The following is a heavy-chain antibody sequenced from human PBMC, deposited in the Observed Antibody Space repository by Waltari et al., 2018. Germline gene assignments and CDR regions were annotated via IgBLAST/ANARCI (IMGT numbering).Heavy chain of an antibody. CDR3: ARVRIAAAVGDAFDI. Sequence: QVQLQESGPGLVKTSETLSLTCTVSGGSISSYHWSWIRQPPGKGLEWIGYIYYSGSTNYNPSLKSRVTISVDTSKNQFSLKLSSVTAADTAVYYCARVRIAAAVGDAFDIWGQGTMVTVSS. CDR1: GGSISSYH. CDR2: IYYSGST. J-gene: IGHJ3*02. V-gene: IGHV4-59*08. D-gene: IGHD6-13*01.